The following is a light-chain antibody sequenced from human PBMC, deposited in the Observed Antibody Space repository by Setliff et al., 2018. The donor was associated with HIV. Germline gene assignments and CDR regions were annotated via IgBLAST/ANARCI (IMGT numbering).Light chain of an antibody. Sequence: QSALTQPPSVSAAPGQKVTISCSGSSSNIGDNYVSWYQHLPGTGPKLLIYDNSKRPSGIPDRFSGSKSGTSATLGITGLQTGDEADYYCATWDISLSAVVIGGGTKVTVL. J-gene: IGLJ2*01. CDR1: SSNIGDNY. V-gene: IGLV1-51*01. CDR2: DNS. CDR3: ATWDISLSAVV.